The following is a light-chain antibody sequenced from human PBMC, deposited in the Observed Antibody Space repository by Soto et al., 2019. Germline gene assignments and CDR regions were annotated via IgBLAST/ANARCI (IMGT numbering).Light chain of an antibody. CDR2: GAS. V-gene: IGKV3-15*01. J-gene: IGKJ1*01. Sequence: EIVMTQSPATLSVSPGERATLSCRASQSVSSNLAWYQQKPGQAPRLLIYGASTRATGVPARFSGSGSGTEFTLTIRGLQSEDFEVYYCQQYNSCPRTLGQGTTVDIK. CDR1: QSVSSN. CDR3: QQYNSCPRT.